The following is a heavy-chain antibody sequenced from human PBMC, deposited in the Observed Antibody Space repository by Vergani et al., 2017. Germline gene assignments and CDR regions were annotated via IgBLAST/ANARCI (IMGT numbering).Heavy chain of an antibody. CDR2: IYYSGST. Sequence: QVQLQESGPGLVKPSETLSLTCTVSNDSVSNTFYYWGWIRQTPGKGLEWIGSIYYSGSTYYNPSLESRVTMSVDTSKSQFSLKMNSVTAADTAVYYFARRFSTTCLTIGRASFDILGQGTMV. V-gene: IGHV4-39*01. D-gene: IGHD2-2*01. J-gene: IGHJ3*02. CDR3: ARRFSTTCLTIGRASFDI. CDR1: NDSVSNTFYY.